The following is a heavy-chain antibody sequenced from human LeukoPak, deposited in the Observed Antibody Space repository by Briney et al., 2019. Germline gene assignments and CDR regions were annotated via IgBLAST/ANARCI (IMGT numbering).Heavy chain of an antibody. V-gene: IGHV1-8*01. CDR1: GYTFTSYD. J-gene: IGHJ6*02. CDR2: MNPNSGNT. D-gene: IGHD3-3*01. Sequence: ASVKVSCEASGYTFTSYDINWVRQATGQGLEWMGWMNPNSGNTGYAQKFQGRVTMTRNTSISTAYMELSSLRSEDTAVYYCARGPGDYDFWSGYYNLHYYYGMDVWGQGTTVTVSS. CDR3: ARGPGDYDFWSGYYNLHYYYGMDV.